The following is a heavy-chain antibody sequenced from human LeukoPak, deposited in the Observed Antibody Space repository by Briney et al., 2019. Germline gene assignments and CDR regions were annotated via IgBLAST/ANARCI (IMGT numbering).Heavy chain of an antibody. D-gene: IGHD2-2*01. CDR2: FYHGGST. Sequence: SETLSLTCTVSGYSISTGYYWDWIRQPPGKGLEWIGTFYHGGSTYYNPSLKSRVTISVDTSKNQFSLNLTSVTAADTAVYYCAREDCSSTSCLIDYWGQGTLVTVSS. CDR1: GYSISTGYY. CDR3: AREDCSSTSCLIDY. J-gene: IGHJ4*02. V-gene: IGHV4-38-2*02.